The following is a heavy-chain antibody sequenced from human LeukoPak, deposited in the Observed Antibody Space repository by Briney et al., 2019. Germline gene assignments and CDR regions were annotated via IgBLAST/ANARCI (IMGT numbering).Heavy chain of an antibody. CDR2: FDPEDGET. Sequence: ASVKVSCKVSGYTLTELSMHWVRQAPGKGLEWMGGFDPEDGETIYAQKFQGRVTMTEDTSTDTAYMKLSSLRSEDTAVYYCATGYTVSYYFDYWGQGTLVTVSS. J-gene: IGHJ4*02. D-gene: IGHD6-13*01. V-gene: IGHV1-24*01. CDR1: GYTLTELS. CDR3: ATGYTVSYYFDY.